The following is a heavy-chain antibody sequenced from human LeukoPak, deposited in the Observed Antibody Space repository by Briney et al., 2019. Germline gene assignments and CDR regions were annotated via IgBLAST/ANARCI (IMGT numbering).Heavy chain of an antibody. V-gene: IGHV1-18*01. D-gene: IGHD3-22*01. CDR2: ISAYNGNT. J-gene: IGHJ4*02. CDR3: ARDVDYYDSSGYYPSPLDY. CDR1: GYTFTSYG. Sequence: GTSVKVSCNASGYTFTSYGISWVRQAPGQGLEWMGWISAYNGNTNYAQKLQGRVTMTTDTSTSTAYMELRSLRSDDTAVYYCARDVDYYDSSGYYPSPLDYWGQGTLVTVSS.